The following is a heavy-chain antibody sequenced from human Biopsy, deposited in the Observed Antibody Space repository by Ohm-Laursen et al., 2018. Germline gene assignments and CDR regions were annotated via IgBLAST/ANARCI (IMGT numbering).Heavy chain of an antibody. CDR1: GFTLSSYS. V-gene: IGHV3-21*01. D-gene: IGHD3-10*01. CDR3: ARSRGSSGIATIYYYGMDV. Sequence: SLRLSCTASGFTLSSYSMNWVRQTPGKGLEWVSTISSSSDNIYYVDSVKSRFTISRDNAKNSLYLQMNSLRAKDTAVYYCARSRGSSGIATIYYYGMDVWGQGTTVTVSS. CDR2: ISSSSDNI. J-gene: IGHJ6*02.